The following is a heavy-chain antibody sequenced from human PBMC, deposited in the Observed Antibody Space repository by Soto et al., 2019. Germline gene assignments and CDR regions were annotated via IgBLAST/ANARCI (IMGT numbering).Heavy chain of an antibody. Sequence: SETLSLTCTVSGGSIRSTTYYWGWIRQPPGKGLEWIGSFYYSGTTYYSPSLKGRVTISVDTSNNQFSLHLSSVTPDDTAVYYCVRLIGNSWLDSWGQGTPVTVSS. J-gene: IGHJ5*01. CDR1: GGSIRSTTYY. CDR2: FYYSGTT. CDR3: VRLIGNSWLDS. V-gene: IGHV4-39*01.